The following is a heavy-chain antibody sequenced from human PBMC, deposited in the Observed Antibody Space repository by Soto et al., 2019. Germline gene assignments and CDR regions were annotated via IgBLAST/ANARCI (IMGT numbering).Heavy chain of an antibody. CDR2: IYYSGST. CDR1: GGSISSINNY. J-gene: IGHJ4*02. V-gene: IGHV4-39*01. Sequence: PSETLSLTCPVSGGSISSINNYWGWIRQSPGKGLEWIGSIYYSGSTYYNPSLKSRVTISVDTSKNQFSLKLNSMTAADTAVYYCARHNYGSGSTYFDYWGQGTLVTVSS. D-gene: IGHD3-10*01. CDR3: ARHNYGSGSTYFDY.